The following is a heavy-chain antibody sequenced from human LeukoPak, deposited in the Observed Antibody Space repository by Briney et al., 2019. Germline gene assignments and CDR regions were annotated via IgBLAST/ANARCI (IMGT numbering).Heavy chain of an antibody. D-gene: IGHD1-1*01. CDR3: ARDLSTTGLVPHYYYYMDV. V-gene: IGHV1-69*13. J-gene: IGHJ6*03. Sequence: ASVKVSCKASGGTFSSYAISWVRQAPGQGLEWMGGIIPIFGTANYAQKFQGRVMITADESTSTAYMELSSLRSEDTAVYYCARDLSTTGLVPHYYYYMDVWGKGTTVTVSS. CDR2: IIPIFGTA. CDR1: GGTFSSYA.